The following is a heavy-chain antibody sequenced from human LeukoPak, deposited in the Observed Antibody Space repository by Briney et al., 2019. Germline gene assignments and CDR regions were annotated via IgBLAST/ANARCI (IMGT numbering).Heavy chain of an antibody. CDR1: GFIFTSYY. D-gene: IGHD2-2*01. Sequence: GASVKVSCKASGFIFTSYYVHWVREAPGQGLEWMGWINPKSGVTNVSQKFQGRVTMTRDTSTSTAYMELSRLGSDDTAVYYCARGGDVIVPPATILRYRGQGTLVTVSS. CDR2: INPKSGVT. V-gene: IGHV1-2*02. J-gene: IGHJ4*02. CDR3: ARGGDVIVPPATILRY.